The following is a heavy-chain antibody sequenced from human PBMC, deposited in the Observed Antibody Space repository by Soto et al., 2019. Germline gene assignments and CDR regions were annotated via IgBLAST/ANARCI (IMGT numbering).Heavy chain of an antibody. CDR2: IYYSGST. Sequence: SETLSLTCTVSGGSISSHYWSWIRQPPGKGLEWIGCIYYSGSTNYNPSLKSRVTISVDTSKNQFSLKLSSVTAADTAVYYCARGFGAFDIWGQGTMVTVSS. CDR1: GGSISSHY. V-gene: IGHV4-59*11. J-gene: IGHJ3*02. D-gene: IGHD3-16*01. CDR3: ARGFGAFDI.